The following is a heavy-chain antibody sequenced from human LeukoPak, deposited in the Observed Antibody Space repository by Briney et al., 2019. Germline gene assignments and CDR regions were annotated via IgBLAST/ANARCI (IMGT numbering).Heavy chain of an antibody. V-gene: IGHV4-34*01. J-gene: IGHJ6*03. Sequence: SETRSLTCAVYGGSFSGYYWSWIRQPPGKGLEWIGEINHSGSTNYNPSLKSRVTISVDTSKNQFSLKLSSMTAADTAVYYCARGKGYSYGYERYYYYMDVWGKGTTVTVSS. CDR1: GGSFSGYY. CDR2: INHSGST. CDR3: ARGKGYSYGYERYYYYMDV. D-gene: IGHD5-18*01.